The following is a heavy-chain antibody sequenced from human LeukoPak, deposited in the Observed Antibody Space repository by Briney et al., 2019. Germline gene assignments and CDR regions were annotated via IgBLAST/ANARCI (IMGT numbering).Heavy chain of an antibody. J-gene: IGHJ6*03. CDR1: GFTFSSYA. CDR3: ARDLEWHSNYRQYYYMDV. Sequence: PGGSLRLSCAASGFTFSSYAMHWVRQAPGKGLEWVAVISYDGSNKYYADSVKGRFTISRDNSKNTLYLQMNSLRAEDTAVYYCARDLEWHSNYRQYYYMDVWGKGTTVTVSS. V-gene: IGHV3-30-3*01. D-gene: IGHD4-11*01. CDR2: ISYDGSNK.